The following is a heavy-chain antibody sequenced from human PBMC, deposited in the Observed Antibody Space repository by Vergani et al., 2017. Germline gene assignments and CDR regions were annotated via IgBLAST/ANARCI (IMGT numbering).Heavy chain of an antibody. J-gene: IGHJ4*02. V-gene: IGHV4-38-2*02. CDR3: ARVPGYSYGYAVDY. CDR2: IYHSGST. Sequence: QVQLQESGPGLVKPSETLSLTCTVSGYSISSGYYWGWIRQPPGKGLEWIGSIYHSGSTYYNPSLKSRVTISGDTSKNQFSLKLSSVTAADTAVYYCARVPGYSYGYAVDYWGQGTLVTVSS. D-gene: IGHD5-18*01. CDR1: GYSISSGYY.